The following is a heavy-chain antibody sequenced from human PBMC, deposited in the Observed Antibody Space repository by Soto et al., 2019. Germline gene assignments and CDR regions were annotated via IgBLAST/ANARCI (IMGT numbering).Heavy chain of an antibody. Sequence: QVQLQESGPGLVKPSQTLSLTCTVSGGSISSNGYYWNWIRQYPGKGLEWIGYIYHSGSTYYNPSRKSRVTIPLATSKNLFSLNLSSVTAADTAMYYCARDGGTAMVLDPWGQGTLVTVSS. D-gene: IGHD5-18*01. J-gene: IGHJ5*02. V-gene: IGHV4-31*03. CDR3: ARDGGTAMVLDP. CDR1: GGSISSNGYY. CDR2: IYHSGST.